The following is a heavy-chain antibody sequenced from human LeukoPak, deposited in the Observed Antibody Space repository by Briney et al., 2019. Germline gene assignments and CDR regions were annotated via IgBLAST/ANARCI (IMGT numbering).Heavy chain of an antibody. Sequence: GGSLRLSCAASGFIFTNYFMSWVRQAPGKGLEWVASIKHDGSEKYYVDSVRGRFTISRDNTMNSLYLQMNSLRAEDTAVYYCARGTGGYSDSWYDYWGPGTLVTVSS. CDR1: GFIFTNYF. J-gene: IGHJ4*02. CDR3: ARGTGGYSDSWYDY. CDR2: IKHDGSEK. D-gene: IGHD6-13*01. V-gene: IGHV3-7*01.